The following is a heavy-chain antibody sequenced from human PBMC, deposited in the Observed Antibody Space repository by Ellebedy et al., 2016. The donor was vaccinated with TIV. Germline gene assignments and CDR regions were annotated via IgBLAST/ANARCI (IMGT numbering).Heavy chain of an antibody. Sequence: SVKVSCXASGGTFSSYAISWVRQAPGQGLEWMGGIIPIFGTANYAQKFQGRVTITADKSTSTAYMELSSLRSEDTAEYYCARPYCSGGSCYSEYFQHWGQGTLVTVSS. V-gene: IGHV1-69*06. D-gene: IGHD2-15*01. CDR1: GGTFSSYA. J-gene: IGHJ1*01. CDR2: IIPIFGTA. CDR3: ARPYCSGGSCYSEYFQH.